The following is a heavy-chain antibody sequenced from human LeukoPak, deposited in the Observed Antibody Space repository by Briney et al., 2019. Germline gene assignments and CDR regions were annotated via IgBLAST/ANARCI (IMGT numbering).Heavy chain of an antibody. J-gene: IGHJ5*02. D-gene: IGHD3-3*01. Sequence: SETLSLTCAVYGGSFSGYYWSWIRQPPAKGLKWIGEINHSGSTNYNRSLKSRVTISVDTSKNQFSVKLSSVTDAETAVYYCAREPGLYDFWSGSGNWFDPWGQGTLVTVSS. CDR2: INHSGST. V-gene: IGHV4-34*01. CDR3: AREPGLYDFWSGSGNWFDP. CDR1: GGSFSGYY.